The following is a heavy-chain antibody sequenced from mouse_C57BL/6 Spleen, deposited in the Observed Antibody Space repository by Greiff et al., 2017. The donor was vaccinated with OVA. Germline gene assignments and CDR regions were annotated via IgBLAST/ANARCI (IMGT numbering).Heavy chain of an antibody. CDR3: ARYDGYYDYYAMDY. D-gene: IGHD2-3*01. Sequence: QVQLQQPGTELVKPGASVKLSCKASGYTFTSYWMHWVKQRPGQGLEWIGNINPSNGGTNSNEKFKSKATLTVDKSSSTAYMQLSSLTSEYSAVYYGARYDGYYDYYAMDYWGQGTSVTVSS. V-gene: IGHV1-53*01. J-gene: IGHJ4*01. CDR1: GYTFTSYW. CDR2: INPSNGGT.